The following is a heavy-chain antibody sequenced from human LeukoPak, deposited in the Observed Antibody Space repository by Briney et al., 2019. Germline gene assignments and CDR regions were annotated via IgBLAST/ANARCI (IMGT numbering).Heavy chain of an antibody. CDR3: AKEGVILYSYDAFDI. D-gene: IGHD2-8*01. CDR1: GFPFSGSG. J-gene: IGHJ3*02. Sequence: GSSLRLSCAASGFPFSGSGMHWVRQAPGKGLEWVAVVWYDGSHQYYADSVKGRFTISRDNSKNTLYLQMNSLRAEDTAVYYCAKEGVILYSYDAFDIWGQGTMVTVSS. CDR2: VWYDGSHQ. V-gene: IGHV3-33*06.